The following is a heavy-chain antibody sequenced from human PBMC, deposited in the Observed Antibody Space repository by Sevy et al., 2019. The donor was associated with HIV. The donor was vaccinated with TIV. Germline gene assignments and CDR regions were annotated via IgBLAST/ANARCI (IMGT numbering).Heavy chain of an antibody. Sequence: GGPLRLSCAASGFTFSSYAMSWVRQAPGKGLEWVSAISGSGGSTYYADSVKGRFTISRDNSKNTLYLQMNSLRAEDTAIYYCAKSPDYGDYAGYFQHWGQGTLVTVSS. CDR2: ISGSGGST. CDR3: AKSPDYGDYAGYFQH. J-gene: IGHJ1*01. D-gene: IGHD4-17*01. CDR1: GFTFSSYA. V-gene: IGHV3-23*01.